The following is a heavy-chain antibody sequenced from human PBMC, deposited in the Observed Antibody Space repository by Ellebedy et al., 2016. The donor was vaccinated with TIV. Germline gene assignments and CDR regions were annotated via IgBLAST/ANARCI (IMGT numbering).Heavy chain of an antibody. D-gene: IGHD7-27*01. Sequence: PGGSLRLSCTASGFTVNDKFMYWVRQTPGKGLEWLSIIYNKGHTYYTDLAKGRFTMSRDNSKNTLYLDISNLRAEDSATYYCATGDWGSGIPDYWGQGTLVTVSS. V-gene: IGHV3-53*01. CDR3: ATGDWGSGIPDY. CDR2: IYNKGHT. J-gene: IGHJ4*02. CDR1: GFTVNDKF.